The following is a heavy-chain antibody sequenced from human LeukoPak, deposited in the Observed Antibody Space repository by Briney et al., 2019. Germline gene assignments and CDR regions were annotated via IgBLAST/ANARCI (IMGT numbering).Heavy chain of an antibody. V-gene: IGHV3-21*01. CDR1: GFTFSSYS. CDR2: ISSSSSYI. CDR3: ARFYGDETYFDY. D-gene: IGHD4-17*01. J-gene: IGHJ4*02. Sequence: GGSLRLSCAASGFTFSSYSMNWVRQAPGKGLEWVSSISSSSSYIYYADSVKGRFTISRDNAKNSLYLQMNSLRAEDTAVYYCARFYGDETYFDYRGQGTLVTVSS.